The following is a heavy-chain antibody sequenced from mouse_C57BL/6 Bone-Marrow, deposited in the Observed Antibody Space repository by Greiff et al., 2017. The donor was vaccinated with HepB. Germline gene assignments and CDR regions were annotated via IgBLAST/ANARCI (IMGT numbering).Heavy chain of an antibody. CDR2: IRLKSDNYAT. Sequence: EVKLVESGGGLVQPGGSMKLSCVASGFTFSNYWMNWVRQSPEKGLEWVAQIRLKSDNYATHYAESVKGRFTISRDDSKSSVYLQMNNLRAEDTGIYYSSGGYKGFAYWGQGTLVTVSA. CDR3: SGGYKGFAY. CDR1: GFTFSNYW. V-gene: IGHV6-3*01. J-gene: IGHJ3*01. D-gene: IGHD1-3*01.